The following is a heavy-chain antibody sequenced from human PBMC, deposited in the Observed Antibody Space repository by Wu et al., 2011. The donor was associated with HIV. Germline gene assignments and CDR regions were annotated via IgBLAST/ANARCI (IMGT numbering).Heavy chain of an antibody. V-gene: IGHV1-46*01. CDR3: ARSTEVTIFGVSWFDP. CDR1: GYTFTGYY. J-gene: IGHJ5*02. Sequence: QVQLVQSGAEVKKPGASVKVSCKASGYTFTGYYMHWVRQAPGQGLEWMGIINPSDGSTNYAQKFQGRVTMTRDTSTSTVYMELSSLRSEDTAVYYCARSTEVTIFGVSWFDPWGQGTLVTVSS. CDR2: INPSDGST. D-gene: IGHD3-3*01.